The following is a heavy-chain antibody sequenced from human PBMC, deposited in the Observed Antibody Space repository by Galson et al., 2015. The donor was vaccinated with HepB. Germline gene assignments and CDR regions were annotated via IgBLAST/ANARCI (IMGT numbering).Heavy chain of an antibody. V-gene: IGHV3-53*01. CDR2: IYSGGST. CDR3: ARDAGKEYCSSTSCYSGYGMDV. D-gene: IGHD2-2*02. CDR1: GFTVSSNY. Sequence: SLRLSCAASGFTVSSNYMSWVRQAPGKGLEWVSVIYSGGSTYYADSVKGRFTISRDNSKNTLYLQMNSLRAEDTAVYYCARDAGKEYCSSTSCYSGYGMDVWGQGTTVTVSS. J-gene: IGHJ6*02.